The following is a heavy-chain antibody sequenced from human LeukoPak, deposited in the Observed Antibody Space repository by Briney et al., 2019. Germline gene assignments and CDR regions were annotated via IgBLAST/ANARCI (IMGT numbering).Heavy chain of an antibody. CDR1: GYTFNNYG. CDR2: ISAYNGNT. D-gene: IGHD1/OR15-1a*01. V-gene: IGHV1-18*01. Sequence: GASLKVSCEASGYTFNNYGISWVRQAPGQGLEWMGWISAYNGNTNYAQKLQGRVTMTPDTSTSTAYMELRSLRSDDTAVYYCARTSFFRGRRTGDALDIWGQGTMVTVSS. CDR3: ARTSFFRGRRTGDALDI. J-gene: IGHJ3*02.